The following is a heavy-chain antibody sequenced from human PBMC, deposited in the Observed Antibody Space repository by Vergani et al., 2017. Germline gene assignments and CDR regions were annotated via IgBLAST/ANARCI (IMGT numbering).Heavy chain of an antibody. V-gene: IGHV3-30-3*01. Sequence: QVQLVESGGGVVQPGRSLRLSCAASGSTFSSYAMHWVRQAPGKGLEWVAVISYDGSNKYYADSVKGRFTISRDNSKNTLYLQMNSLRAEDTAVYYCARDPRGDRGGSSWYFDYWGQGTLVTVSS. CDR1: GSTFSSYA. CDR2: ISYDGSNK. CDR3: ARDPRGDRGGSSWYFDY. J-gene: IGHJ4*02. D-gene: IGHD6-13*01.